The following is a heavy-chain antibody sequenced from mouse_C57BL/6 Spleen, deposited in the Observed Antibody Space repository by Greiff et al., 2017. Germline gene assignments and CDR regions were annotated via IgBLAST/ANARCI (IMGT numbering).Heavy chain of an antibody. J-gene: IGHJ3*01. CDR1: GYSITSGYD. CDR2: ISYSGST. V-gene: IGHV3-1*01. D-gene: IGHD1-1*01. CDR3: ASNYGSSYEAWLAY. Sequence: EVQLQQSGPGMVKPSQSLSLTCTVTGYSITSGYDWHWIRHFPGNKLEWMGYISYSGSTNYNPSLKSRISITHDTSKNHFFLKLNSVTTEDTATYYCASNYGSSYEAWLAYWGQGTLVTVSA.